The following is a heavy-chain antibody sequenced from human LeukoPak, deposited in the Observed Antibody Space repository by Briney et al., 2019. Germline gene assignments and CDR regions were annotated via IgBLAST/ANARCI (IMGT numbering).Heavy chain of an antibody. Sequence: ASVKVSCKAPGYTFTGYYMHWVRQAPGQGLEWMGWINPNSGGTNYAQKFQGRVTMTRDTSISTAYMELSRLRSDDTAVYYCARVMRDYYYYGMDVWGQGTTVTVSS. CDR2: INPNSGGT. CDR1: GYTFTGYY. V-gene: IGHV1-2*02. J-gene: IGHJ6*02. CDR3: ARVMRDYYYYGMDV.